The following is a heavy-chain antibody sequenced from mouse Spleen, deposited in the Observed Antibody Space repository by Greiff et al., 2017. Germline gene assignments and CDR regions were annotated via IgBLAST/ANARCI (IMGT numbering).Heavy chain of an antibody. CDR1: GFNIKDDY. D-gene: IGHD2-14*01. V-gene: IGHV14-4*01. CDR3: TTGYDEVFAY. J-gene: IGHJ3*01. CDR2: IDPENGDT. Sequence: EVQLQQSGAELVRPGASVKLSCTASGFNIKDDYMHWVKQRPEQGLEWIGWIDPENGDTEYASKFQGKATITADTSSNTAYLQLSSLTSEDTAVYYCTTGYDEVFAYWGQGTLVTVSA.